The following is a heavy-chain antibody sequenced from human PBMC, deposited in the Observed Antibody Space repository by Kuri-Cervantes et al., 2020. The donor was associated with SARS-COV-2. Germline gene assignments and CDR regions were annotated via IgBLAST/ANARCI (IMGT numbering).Heavy chain of an antibody. V-gene: IGHV3-74*01. Sequence: GGSLRLSCAVYGGSFSGYYWSWIRQPPGKGLVWVSRINPDGSYTNNADSVKGRFTLTSDNAKNMLFLQMNSLRAEDTAVYYCVRDGDHWNFDYWGQGTLVTVSS. CDR3: VRDGDHWNFDY. CDR1: GGSFSGYY. D-gene: IGHD1-1*01. J-gene: IGHJ4*02. CDR2: INPDGSYT.